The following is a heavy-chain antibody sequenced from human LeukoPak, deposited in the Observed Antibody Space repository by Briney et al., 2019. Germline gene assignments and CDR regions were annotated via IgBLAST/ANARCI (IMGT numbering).Heavy chain of an antibody. Sequence: PSETLSLTWTVSGGSISSYYRSWIRQPAGKGLEWIGRIYTSGSTNYNPSLKSRVTMSVDTSKNQFSLKLSSVTAADTAVYYCARGQDYYDSSGYDYWGQGTLVTVSS. J-gene: IGHJ4*02. D-gene: IGHD3-22*01. CDR3: ARGQDYYDSSGYDY. CDR1: GGSISSYY. CDR2: IYTSGST. V-gene: IGHV4-4*07.